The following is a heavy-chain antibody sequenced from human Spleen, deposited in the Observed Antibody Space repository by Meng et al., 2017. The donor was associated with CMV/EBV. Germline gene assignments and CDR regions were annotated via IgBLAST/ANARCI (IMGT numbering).Heavy chain of an antibody. CDR1: GASISTYY. D-gene: IGHD3/OR15-3a*01. Sequence: SETLSLTCTVSGASISTYYWSWIRQPPGKGLEWIGYIYYSGSTNYNPSLKSRVTISIDTSNNQFSLKLTSVTAADTAVYFCAREAVFGLGYYGMDVWGQGTTVTVSS. V-gene: IGHV4-59*01. CDR2: IYYSGST. CDR3: AREAVFGLGYYGMDV. J-gene: IGHJ6*02.